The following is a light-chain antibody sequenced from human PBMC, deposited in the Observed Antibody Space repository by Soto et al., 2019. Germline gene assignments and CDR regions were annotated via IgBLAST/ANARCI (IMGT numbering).Light chain of an antibody. J-gene: IGLJ3*02. Sequence: QSALTQPASVSGSPGQSITISCTGSSSDVGTYDFVSWYQHHPGAAPKLMIYEATRRASGISNRFSGSKSGNTASLTISGLQAEDEADYYCCSFAGSNSGVFGGGTKLTVL. CDR3: CSFAGSNSGV. V-gene: IGLV2-23*01. CDR2: EAT. CDR1: SSDVGTYDF.